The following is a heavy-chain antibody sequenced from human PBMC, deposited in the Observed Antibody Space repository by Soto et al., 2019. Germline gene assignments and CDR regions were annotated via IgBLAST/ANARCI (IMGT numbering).Heavy chain of an antibody. CDR2: ISYDGSNK. CDR1: GFTFSSYE. J-gene: IGHJ6*02. D-gene: IGHD4-17*01. V-gene: IGHV3-30-3*01. Sequence: HPGGSLRLSCAASGFTFSSYEMHWVRQTPGKGLEWVAIISYDGSNKYYADSVKGRFTFSRDNSNNMLYLQMNSLRAEDAAVYYCVRRSTLSYHGMDVWGQGTTVTVSS. CDR3: VRRSTLSYHGMDV.